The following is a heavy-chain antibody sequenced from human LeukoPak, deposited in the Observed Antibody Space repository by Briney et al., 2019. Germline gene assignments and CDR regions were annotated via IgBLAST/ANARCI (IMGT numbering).Heavy chain of an antibody. CDR3: ARSKLP. Sequence: GGSLRLSCAAYEFSFSFYEMNWVRQAPGKGLEWVSYISSSGNTIDYADSVGGRFTISRDNAKNSVYLQMNSLIVEDTAVYYCARSKLPWGQGTLVTVSS. CDR2: ISSSGNTI. J-gene: IGHJ5*02. CDR1: EFSFSFYE. V-gene: IGHV3-48*03.